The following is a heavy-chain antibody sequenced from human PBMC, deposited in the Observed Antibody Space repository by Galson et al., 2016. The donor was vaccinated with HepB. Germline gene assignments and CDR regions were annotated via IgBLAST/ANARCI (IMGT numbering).Heavy chain of an antibody. CDR3: ARDHDVEGRVSGY. D-gene: IGHD3-10*01. Sequence: SVKVSCKASGYNFAHYGITWVRQAPGHGLEWMGWISPFNDNTNCAQSFQGRVRMTADISTDTAYMELRSLTIGDTAVYYCARDHDVEGRVSGYWGQGALVTVSS. V-gene: IGHV1-18*04. J-gene: IGHJ4*02. CDR1: GYNFAHYG. CDR2: ISPFNDNT.